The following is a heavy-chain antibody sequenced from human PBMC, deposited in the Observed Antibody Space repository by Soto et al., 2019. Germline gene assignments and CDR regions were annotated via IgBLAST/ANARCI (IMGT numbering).Heavy chain of an antibody. CDR2: ISSSSSYT. CDR3: ARDQATTYLDTLTGDYYYYGMDV. D-gene: IGHD3-9*01. Sequence: PGGSLRLSCAASGFKYSDYYMSWIRQAPGKGLEWVSYISSSSSYTNYADSVKGRFTISRDNAKNSLYLQMNSLRAEDTAVYYCARDQATTYLDTLTGDYYYYGMDVWGQGTTVTVSS. J-gene: IGHJ6*02. CDR1: GFKYSDYY. V-gene: IGHV3-11*06.